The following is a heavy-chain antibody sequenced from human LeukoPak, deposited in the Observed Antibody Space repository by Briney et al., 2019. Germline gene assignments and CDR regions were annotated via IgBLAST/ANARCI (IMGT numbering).Heavy chain of an antibody. J-gene: IGHJ4*02. D-gene: IGHD1-14*01. Sequence: PPGGSLRLSCAASGFTFSSYGMHWVRQAPGKGLEWVAVISYDGSNKYYADSVKGRFTISRDNSKNTLYLQMNSLRAEDTAVYYCAKGASAVRNPKNYFDYWGQGTLVTVSS. CDR2: ISYDGSNK. CDR3: AKGASAVRNPKNYFDY. CDR1: GFTFSSYG. V-gene: IGHV3-30*18.